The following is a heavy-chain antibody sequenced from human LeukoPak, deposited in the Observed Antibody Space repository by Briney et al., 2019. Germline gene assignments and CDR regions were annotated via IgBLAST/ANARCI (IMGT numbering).Heavy chain of an antibody. Sequence: SVRASRKASGFTLTSSPMQWVRQARGQHLEWIGWIVVGSGNTNYAQKFQERVTLTRDMSTTTAHMELSSLRSEDTAVYYCAAESGCYSPDYWGQGRLLSVSS. CDR2: IVVGSGNT. V-gene: IGHV1-58*02. CDR3: AAESGCYSPDY. CDR1: GFTLTSSP. D-gene: IGHD2-15*01. J-gene: IGHJ4*02.